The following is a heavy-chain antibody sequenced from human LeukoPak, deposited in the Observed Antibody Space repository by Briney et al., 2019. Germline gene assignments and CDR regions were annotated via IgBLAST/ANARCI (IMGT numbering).Heavy chain of an antibody. CDR1: GFTFSDYY. J-gene: IGHJ4*02. V-gene: IGHV3-11*04. CDR3: ARDRQAAGIFDDY. CDR2: ISSSGSTI. Sequence: GGSLRLSCAASGFTFSDYYMSWIRQAPGKGLEWVSYISSSGSTIYYADSVKGRFTISRDNSKNTLYLQMNSLRAEDTAVYYCARDRQAAGIFDDYWGQGTLVTVSS. D-gene: IGHD6-13*01.